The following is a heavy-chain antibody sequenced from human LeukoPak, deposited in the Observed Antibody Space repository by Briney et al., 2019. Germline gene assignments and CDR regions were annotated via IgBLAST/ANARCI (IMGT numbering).Heavy chain of an antibody. Sequence: GGSLRLSCAASGFTFNTYWMSWVRQAPGKGLEWVANINQDGSEKYYVDSVKGRFTTSRDNAKNSLYLQMNSLRAEDTAVYYCARDGHAGAFDIWGQGTMVTVSS. CDR2: INQDGSEK. J-gene: IGHJ3*02. V-gene: IGHV3-7*03. CDR1: GFTFNTYW. D-gene: IGHD1-14*01. CDR3: ARDGHAGAFDI.